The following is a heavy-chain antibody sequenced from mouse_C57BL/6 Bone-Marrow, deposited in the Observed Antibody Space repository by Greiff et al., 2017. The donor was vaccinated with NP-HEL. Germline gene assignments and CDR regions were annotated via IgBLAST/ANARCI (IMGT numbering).Heavy chain of an antibody. D-gene: IGHD1-1*01. CDR2: INPGSGGT. CDR1: GYAFTNYL. V-gene: IGHV1-54*01. Sequence: VKLMESGAELVRPGTSVKVSCKASGYAFTNYLIEWVKQRPGQGLEWIGVINPGSGGTNYNEKFKGKATLTADKSSSTAYMQLSSLTSEDPAVYFCARRSYGSSFDYWGQGTTLTVSS. CDR3: ARRSYGSSFDY. J-gene: IGHJ2*01.